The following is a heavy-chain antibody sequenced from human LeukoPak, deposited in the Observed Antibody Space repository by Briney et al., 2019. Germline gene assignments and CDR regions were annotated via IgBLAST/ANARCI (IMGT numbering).Heavy chain of an antibody. CDR2: IYTSGST. D-gene: IGHD6-13*01. V-gene: IGHV4-4*09. Sequence: PSETLSLTCTVSGGSISSYYWSWIRQPPGKGLEWIGYIYTSGSTNYNPSLRSRVTISVDTSKNQFSLKLSSVTAADTAVYYCARLIAAGVNYYYYYYMDVWGKGTTVTVS. CDR1: GGSISSYY. CDR3: ARLIAAGVNYYYYYYMDV. J-gene: IGHJ6*03.